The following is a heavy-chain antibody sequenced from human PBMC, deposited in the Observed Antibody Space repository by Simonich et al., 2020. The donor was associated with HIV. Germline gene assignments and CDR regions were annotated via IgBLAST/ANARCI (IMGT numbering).Heavy chain of an antibody. D-gene: IGHD6-13*01. CDR3: ARDDKGGQQLVGI. CDR1: GYTFSNYG. CDR2: IRVYNGDT. Sequence: QVQLVQSGPEVKKPGASVKVSCKASGYTFSNYGISWLRQDTGQGLEWMGWIRVYNGDTKYAQKIQDRVTMSTDTSTSTAYMGLRSLRADDTAVYYCARDDKGGQQLVGIWGQGTLVTVSS. J-gene: IGHJ4*02. V-gene: IGHV1-18*01.